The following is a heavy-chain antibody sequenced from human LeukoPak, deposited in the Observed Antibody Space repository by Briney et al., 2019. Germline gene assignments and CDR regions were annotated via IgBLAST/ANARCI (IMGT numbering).Heavy chain of an antibody. V-gene: IGHV3-23*01. CDR3: AKDPPTVMANAFHI. D-gene: IGHD5-18*01. CDR1: GFTFSSYG. CDR2: ISGSGGTT. J-gene: IGHJ3*02. Sequence: GGSLRLSCAASGFTFSSYGMSWVRQAPGKGLEWVSSISGSGGTTYYADSVKGRFTISRDNSKNTLYQQMNSLRADDTAVYSCAKDPPTVMANAFHIWGQGTMVTVSS.